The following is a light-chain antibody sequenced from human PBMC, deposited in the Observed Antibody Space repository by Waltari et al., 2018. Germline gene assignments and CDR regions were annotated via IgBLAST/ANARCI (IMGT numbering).Light chain of an antibody. V-gene: IGLV3-21*03. CDR2: DES. CDR3: QVWDTSSDHPV. J-gene: IGLJ2*01. CDR1: NIGSKS. Sequence: SYELTQPPSVSVAPGKTARITCGGRNIGSKSVHWYQQKPGQAPVLVVYDESDRPSGIPGRCSVSNSGNTATLTITRVEAGDEADYYCQVWDTSSDHPVFGGGTKLTVL.